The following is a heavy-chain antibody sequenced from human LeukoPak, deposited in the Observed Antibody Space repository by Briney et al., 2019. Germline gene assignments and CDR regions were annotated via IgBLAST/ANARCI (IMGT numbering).Heavy chain of an antibody. J-gene: IGHJ4*02. CDR3: ARARNIVGPTTSFDY. CDR1: GYTFTNYG. CDR2: ISANNGDT. D-gene: IGHD1-26*01. V-gene: IGHV1-18*01. Sequence: ASVTVSCKASGYTFTNYGISWVRQAPGQGLEWMGWISANNGDTNYAQKFQGRLTTTTDTSTSTAHMELTSLRSDDTAVYYCARARNIVGPTTSFDYWGQGTLVTVSS.